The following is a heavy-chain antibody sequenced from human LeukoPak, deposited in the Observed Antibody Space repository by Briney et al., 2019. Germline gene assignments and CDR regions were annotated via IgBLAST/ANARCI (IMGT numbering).Heavy chain of an antibody. J-gene: IGHJ6*02. CDR3: ASPEPFGYGSGSPYYYYGMDV. Sequence: PGGSLRLSCAASGFTVSSNYMSWVRQAPGKGLEWVSVIYSGGSTYYADSVKGRFTISRDNSKNTLYLQMNSLRAEDTAVYYCASPEPFGYGSGSPYYYYGMDVWGQGTTVTVSS. CDR2: IYSGGST. V-gene: IGHV3-53*01. D-gene: IGHD3-10*01. CDR1: GFTVSSNY.